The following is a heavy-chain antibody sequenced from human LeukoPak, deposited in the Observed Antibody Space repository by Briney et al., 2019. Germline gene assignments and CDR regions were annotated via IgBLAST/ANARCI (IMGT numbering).Heavy chain of an antibody. CDR3: ARSTWGYCSSTSCYGYDNYAFDY. V-gene: IGHV4-59*01. CDR1: GGSISSYY. J-gene: IGHJ4*02. Sequence: SETLSLTCTVSGGSISSYYWSWLRQPPGKGLEWLGYIYYSGSTNYNPSLKSRVTISVDTSKNQFSLKLSSVTAADTAVYYCARSTWGYCSSTSCYGYDNYAFDYWGQGTLVTVSS. CDR2: IYYSGST. D-gene: IGHD2-2*01.